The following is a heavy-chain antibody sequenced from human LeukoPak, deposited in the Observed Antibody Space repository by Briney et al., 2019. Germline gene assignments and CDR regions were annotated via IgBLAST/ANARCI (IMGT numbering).Heavy chain of an antibody. Sequence: GGSLRLSCAASGFTFSSHAMSWVRQASGKGLEWVSAINGGGGTTYYADFVKGRFTISRDNSKNTLYLQMNSLRAEDTAVYYCAKCLGGSCLQYGMDVWGQGTTVTVSS. D-gene: IGHD2-15*01. V-gene: IGHV3-23*01. CDR3: AKCLGGSCLQYGMDV. CDR1: GFTFSSHA. J-gene: IGHJ6*02. CDR2: INGGGGTT.